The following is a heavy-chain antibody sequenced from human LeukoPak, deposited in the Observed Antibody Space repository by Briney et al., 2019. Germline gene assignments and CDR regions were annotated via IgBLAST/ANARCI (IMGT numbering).Heavy chain of an antibody. Sequence: ASVKVSCKASGYTFTSYAMNWVRQAPGQGLEWMGWINTNTGNPTYAQGFTGRFVISLDTSVSTVYLQISSLKAEDTAVYYCARGVTFYYDSSDYRSWETDYWGQGTLVTVSS. D-gene: IGHD3-22*01. J-gene: IGHJ4*02. V-gene: IGHV7-4-1*02. CDR1: GYTFTSYA. CDR3: ARGVTFYYDSSDYRSWETDY. CDR2: INTNTGNP.